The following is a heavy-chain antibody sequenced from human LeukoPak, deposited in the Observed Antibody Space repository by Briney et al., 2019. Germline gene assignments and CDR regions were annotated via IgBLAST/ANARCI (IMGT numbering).Heavy chain of an antibody. J-gene: IGHJ5*02. V-gene: IGHV4-61*02. CDR2: IYTSGST. CDR3: ARDLYYYDSSGYYENWFDP. Sequence: SETLSLTCTVSGGSISSGSYYWSWIRQPAGKGLEWIGRIYTSGSTNYNPSLKSRVTMSVDTSKNQFSLKLSSVTAADTAVYYCARDLYYYDSSGYYENWFDPWGQGTLVTVSS. D-gene: IGHD3-22*01. CDR1: GGSISSGSYY.